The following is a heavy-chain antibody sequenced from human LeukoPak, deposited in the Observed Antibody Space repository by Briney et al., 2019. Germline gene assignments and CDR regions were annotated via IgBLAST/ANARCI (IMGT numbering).Heavy chain of an antibody. CDR3: AKVKTLYGLDAFDI. CDR2: TRYDGSNK. J-gene: IGHJ3*02. D-gene: IGHD3-10*01. Sequence: GGSLRLSCAASGFTFSSYGMHWVRQAPGKGLEWVAFTRYDGSNKYYADSVKGRFTISGDNSKNTLYLQMNSLRAEDTAVYYCAKVKTLYGLDAFDIWGQGTMVTVSS. V-gene: IGHV3-30*02. CDR1: GFTFSSYG.